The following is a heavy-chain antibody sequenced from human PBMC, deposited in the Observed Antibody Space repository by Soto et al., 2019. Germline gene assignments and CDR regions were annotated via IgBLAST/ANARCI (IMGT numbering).Heavy chain of an antibody. D-gene: IGHD6-13*01. CDR3: ARDQEQQLVDY. CDR1: GFTFSGYG. V-gene: IGHV3-33*01. J-gene: IGHJ4*02. CDR2: IWYDGSNK. Sequence: PGGSLRLSCAASGFTFSGYGMHWVRQAPGKGLEWVAVIWYDGSNKYYADSVKGRFTISRDNSKNTLYLQMNSLRAEDTAVYYCARDQEQQLVDYWGQGTLVTVSS.